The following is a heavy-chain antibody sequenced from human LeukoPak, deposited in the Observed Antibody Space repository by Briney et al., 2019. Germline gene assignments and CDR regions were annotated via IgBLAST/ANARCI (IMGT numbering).Heavy chain of an antibody. Sequence: GGSLRLSCAASGFTFSSYAMHWVRQAPGKGLEWVAIISYDGSNKYYADSVKGRFTISRDNSKNTLYLQMNSLRAEDTAVYYCARRFSSSTLDYWGQGTLVTVSS. V-gene: IGHV3-30*04. CDR2: ISYDGSNK. J-gene: IGHJ4*02. CDR3: ARRFSSSTLDY. CDR1: GFTFSSYA. D-gene: IGHD6-6*01.